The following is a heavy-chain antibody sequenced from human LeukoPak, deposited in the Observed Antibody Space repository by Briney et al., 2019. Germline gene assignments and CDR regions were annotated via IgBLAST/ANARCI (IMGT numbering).Heavy chain of an antibody. V-gene: IGHV3-30*19. D-gene: IGHD6-13*01. J-gene: IGHJ6*03. Sequence: GGTLRLSCTASGFTFSSYGMHWVRQAPGKGLEWVTFIQYDGSNKYYADSVKGRFTISRDNSKNTLNLQMNSLRAEDTAVYYCASDVEAGYYYYMDVWGKGTTVTVSS. CDR3: ASDVEAGYYYYMDV. CDR1: GFTFSSYG. CDR2: IQYDGSNK.